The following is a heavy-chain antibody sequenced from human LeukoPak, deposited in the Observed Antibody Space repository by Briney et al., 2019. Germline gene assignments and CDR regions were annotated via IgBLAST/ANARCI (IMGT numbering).Heavy chain of an antibody. D-gene: IGHD6-13*01. V-gene: IGHV1-18*01. CDR2: ISAYNGNT. CDR3: ARDPGGILEAFDI. J-gene: IGHJ3*02. CDR1: GYTFTSYA. Sequence: ASVKVSCKASGYTFTSYAMNWVRQAPGQGLEWMGWISAYNGNTNYAQKLQGRVTMTTDTSTSTAYMELRSLRSDDTAVYYCARDPGGILEAFDIWGQGTMVTVSS.